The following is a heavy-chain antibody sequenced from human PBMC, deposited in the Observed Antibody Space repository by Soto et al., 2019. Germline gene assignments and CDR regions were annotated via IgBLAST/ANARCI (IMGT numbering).Heavy chain of an antibody. CDR1: VGSISSGGYS. D-gene: IGHD1-1*01. Sequence: QLQLQESGSGLVRPSQTLSLTCAVSVGSISSGGYSWNWIRQPPGKGLEWIGYIYHSGSTLYNPSLYIRFTISVDKSKNQCPLKLTSVTAADTAVYYCARDQLEGNWFDPWGQGTLVTVSS. CDR2: IYHSGST. CDR3: ARDQLEGNWFDP. J-gene: IGHJ5*02. V-gene: IGHV4-30-2*01.